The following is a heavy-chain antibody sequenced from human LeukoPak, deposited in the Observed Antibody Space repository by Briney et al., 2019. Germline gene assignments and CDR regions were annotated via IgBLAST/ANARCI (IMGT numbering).Heavy chain of an antibody. J-gene: IGHJ4*02. D-gene: IGHD3-10*01. CDR3: ARDKVKYFGSGRPSPSPLKN. CDR1: GFTFNDHG. CDR2: INWNGGTT. Sequence: GGSLRLSCAASGFTFNDHGMNWVRQAPGKGLEWVSGINWNGGTTGYGDSVKGRFTISRDNAKNSLYLQMNSLRAEDTALYYCARDKVKYFGSGRPSPSPLKNWGQGTLVTVSS. V-gene: IGHV3-20*04.